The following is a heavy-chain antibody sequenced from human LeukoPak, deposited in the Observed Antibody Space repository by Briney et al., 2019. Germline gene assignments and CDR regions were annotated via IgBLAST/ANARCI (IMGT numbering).Heavy chain of an antibody. CDR1: GGSISSGSYY. D-gene: IGHD3-22*01. J-gene: IGHJ4*02. V-gene: IGHV4-61*02. CDR2: SYTSGST. CDR3: ARERDSSGYYPSTPGI. Sequence: PSETLSLTCTVSGGSISSGSYYWSWIRQPAGKGLEWIGRSYTSGSTNYNPSLKSRVTISVDTSKNQFSLKLSSVTAADTAVYYCARERDSSGYYPSTPGIWGQGTLVTVSS.